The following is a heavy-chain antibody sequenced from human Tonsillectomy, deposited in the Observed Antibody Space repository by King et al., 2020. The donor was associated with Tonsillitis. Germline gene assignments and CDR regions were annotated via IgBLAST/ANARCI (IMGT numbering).Heavy chain of an antibody. CDR2: IYYSGTT. Sequence: LQLQESGPGLVKPSQTLSLTCTVSGDSVSSGDYYWNWIRQPPGKGLEWIAYIYYSGTTYYNPSLKSRLSISIDTSNNQFSLKLNSGTAADTAVYYCARLPXVWFGESGAMDVWGQGTTVTVSS. V-gene: IGHV4-30-4*01. J-gene: IGHJ6*02. CDR1: GDSVSSGDYY. CDR3: ARLPXVWFGESGAMDV. D-gene: IGHD3-10*01.